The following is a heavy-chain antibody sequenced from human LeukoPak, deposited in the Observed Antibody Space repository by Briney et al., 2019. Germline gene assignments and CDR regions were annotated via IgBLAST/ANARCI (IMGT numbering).Heavy chain of an antibody. V-gene: IGHV3-23*01. J-gene: IGHJ3*02. CDR3: AKDVRTVIEGSDAFDI. Sequence: GGSLRLSCAASGFTFSSYAMSWVRQAPGKGLEWVSAINGSGGRIYYADSVKGRFTISRDNSKNTLYLQMNSLRAEDTAVYYCAKDVRTVIEGSDAFDIWGQGTMVTVSS. D-gene: IGHD4-17*01. CDR1: GFTFSSYA. CDR2: INGSGGRI.